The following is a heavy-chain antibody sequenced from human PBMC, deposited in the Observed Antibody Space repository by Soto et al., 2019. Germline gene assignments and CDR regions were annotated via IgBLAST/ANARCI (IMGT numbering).Heavy chain of an antibody. J-gene: IGHJ4*02. D-gene: IGHD5-12*01. CDR2: ISGSGGST. CDR3: AKRRPIVATIGPDYYFDY. CDR1: GFTFSSYE. V-gene: IGHV3-23*01. Sequence: GGSLRLSCAASGFTFSSYEMNWVRQAPGKGLEWVSAISGSGGSTYYADSVKGRFTISRDNSKNTLYLQMNSLRAEDTAVYYCAKRRPIVATIGPDYYFDYWGQGTLVTVSS.